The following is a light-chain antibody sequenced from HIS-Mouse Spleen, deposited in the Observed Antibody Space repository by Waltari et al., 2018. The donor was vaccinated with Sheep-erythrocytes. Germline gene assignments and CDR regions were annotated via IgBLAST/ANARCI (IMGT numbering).Light chain of an antibody. CDR1: SSDVGGYNY. V-gene: IGLV2-14*03. J-gene: IGLJ3*02. CDR3: SSYTSSSTLEV. CDR2: DVS. Sequence: QSALTQPASVSGSPGQSITISCTGTSSDVGGYNYVSWYQQHPGKAPKLMIYDVSNPSSGCSNRFSGSKSGNTASLTISGLQAEDEADYYCSSYTSSSTLEVFGGGTKLTVL.